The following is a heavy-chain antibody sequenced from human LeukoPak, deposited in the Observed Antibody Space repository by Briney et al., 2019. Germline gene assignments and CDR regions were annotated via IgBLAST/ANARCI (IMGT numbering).Heavy chain of an antibody. J-gene: IGHJ5*02. CDR3: ARDMYIHGSGMFDP. Sequence: ASVKVSCKASGYTFTGSYIHWVRQAPGQGLEWMGWINPNNGDTNYTQIFQGRVTMTRDTSIRTAYMELSRLRSDDTAVYYCARDMYIHGSGMFDPWGQGTLVIVST. CDR1: GYTFTGSY. CDR2: INPNNGDT. D-gene: IGHD1-14*01. V-gene: IGHV1-2*02.